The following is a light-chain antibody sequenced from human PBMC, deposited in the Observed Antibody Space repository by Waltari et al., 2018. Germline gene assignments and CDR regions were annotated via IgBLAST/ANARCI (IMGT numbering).Light chain of an antibody. J-gene: IGLJ1*01. CDR2: DVN. CDR1: SSDVGGYNY. CDR3: CSYAGTYIHYV. Sequence: QSALTQPRSVSGSLGQTVTISCPGTSSDVGGYNYVSWSQHHPDKAPRLIIYDVNKRPKGVPVRFSGSKSGYTASLTVSGLQAEDEADYYCCSYAGTYIHYVFGTGTKVTVL. V-gene: IGLV2-11*01.